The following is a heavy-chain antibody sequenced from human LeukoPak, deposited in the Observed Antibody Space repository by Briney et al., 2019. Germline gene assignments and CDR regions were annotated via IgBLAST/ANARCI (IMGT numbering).Heavy chain of an antibody. D-gene: IGHD6-13*01. Sequence: PSETLSLTCAVSGVSINNNKWWSWVRQPPGKGLEWIGEIHPSGSTTYNPSLKSRVTMSVDTSKNQFSLKLRSVTAADTAVYYCARHRSTWYYYCGQGTLVTVSS. CDR3: ARHRSTWYYY. V-gene: IGHV4-4*02. J-gene: IGHJ4*02. CDR1: GVSINNNKW. CDR2: IHPSGST.